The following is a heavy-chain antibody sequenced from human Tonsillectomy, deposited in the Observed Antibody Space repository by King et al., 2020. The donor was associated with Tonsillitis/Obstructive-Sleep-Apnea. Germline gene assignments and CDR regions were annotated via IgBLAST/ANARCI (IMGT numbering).Heavy chain of an antibody. CDR3: ARGYSSSWYYFDN. CDR2: IYYSGST. V-gene: IGHV4-59*01. D-gene: IGHD6-13*01. J-gene: IGHJ4*02. CDR1: GGSISSYY. Sequence: QLQESGPGLVKPSETLSLTCTVSGGSISSYYWSWIRQPPGKGLEWIGYIYYSGSTNYNPSLKSRVTISVDTSKNQFSLKLSSVTAADTAVYYGARGYSSSWYYFDNWGQGTLVTVSS.